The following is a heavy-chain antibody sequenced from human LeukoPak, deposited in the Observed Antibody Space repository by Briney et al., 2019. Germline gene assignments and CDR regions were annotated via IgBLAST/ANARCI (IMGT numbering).Heavy chain of an antibody. V-gene: IGHV1-46*01. J-gene: IGHJ6*03. CDR1: GYTFTSYY. D-gene: IGHD3-10*01. CDR3: ARDFRYYGSGSYYSSLYYYYYYYMDV. Sequence: PVASVKVSCKASGYTFTSYYMHWVRQAPGQGLEWMGIINPSGGSTSYAQKFQGRVTMTRDMSTSTVYMELSSLRSEDTAVYYCARDFRYYGSGSYYSSLYYYYYYYMDVWSKGTTVTVSS. CDR2: INPSGGST.